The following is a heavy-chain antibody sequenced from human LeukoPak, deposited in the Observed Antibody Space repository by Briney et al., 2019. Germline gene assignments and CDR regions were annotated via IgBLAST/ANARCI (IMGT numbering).Heavy chain of an antibody. CDR2: IHTRGST. J-gene: IGHJ4*02. Sequence: PSETLSLTCTVSGGSISSYYWSWIRQPAGKGLEWIGRIHTRGSTIYNPSLKSRVTMSVDTSKNQFSLKLSSVTAADTAVYYCARDRYYYGSESYYFDYWGQGTLVTVSS. D-gene: IGHD3-10*01. V-gene: IGHV4-4*07. CDR1: GGSISSYY. CDR3: ARDRYYYGSESYYFDY.